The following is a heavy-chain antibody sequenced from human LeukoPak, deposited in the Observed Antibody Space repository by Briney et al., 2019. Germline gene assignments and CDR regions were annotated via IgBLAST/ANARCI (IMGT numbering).Heavy chain of an antibody. D-gene: IGHD2-15*01. V-gene: IGHV3-30*02. CDR1: GFTFSSYG. Sequence: GGSLRLSCAASGFTFSSYGMHWVRQAPGKGLEWVAFIRYDGSNKYYADSVKGRFTISRDNSKNTLYLQMNSLRAEDTAVYYCAKSRSGGGSCYNYWGQGTLVTVSS. CDR2: IRYDGSNK. CDR3: AKSRSGGGSCYNY. J-gene: IGHJ4*02.